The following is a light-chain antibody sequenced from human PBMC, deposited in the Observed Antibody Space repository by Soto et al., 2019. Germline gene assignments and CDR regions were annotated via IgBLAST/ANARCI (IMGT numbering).Light chain of an antibody. CDR1: QSVSSSY. CDR3: QQYGSSPHTT. CDR2: GAS. V-gene: IGKV3-20*01. Sequence: EIVLTQSPGTLSLYPGERATLSCRASQSVSSSYLAWYQQKPGQAPRLLIYGASSRATGIPDRFSGSGSGTDFTLTISRLEPEDFAVYYCQQYGSSPHTTFGQGTKVDIK. J-gene: IGKJ1*01.